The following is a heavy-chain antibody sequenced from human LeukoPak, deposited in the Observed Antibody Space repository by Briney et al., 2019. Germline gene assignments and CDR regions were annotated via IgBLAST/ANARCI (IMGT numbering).Heavy chain of an antibody. V-gene: IGHV3-33*01. CDR1: GFIFSNYG. Sequence: GGSLRLSCAASGFIFSNYGMHWVRQAPDKGLEWVAVIWYDGSDKYYADSVKGRFTISRDNSKNTVFLQVNSLRAEDTAVYYCARSGSGGYYNWDFDYWGQGTLVTVSS. J-gene: IGHJ4*02. CDR2: IWYDGSDK. D-gene: IGHD3-10*01. CDR3: ARSGSGGYYNWDFDY.